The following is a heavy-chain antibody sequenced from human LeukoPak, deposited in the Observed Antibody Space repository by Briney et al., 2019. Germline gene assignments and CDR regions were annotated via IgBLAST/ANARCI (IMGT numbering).Heavy chain of an antibody. CDR3: ARLATMVRGGSYYFDY. D-gene: IGHD3-10*01. CDR2: IYTSGST. J-gene: IGHJ4*02. CDR1: GGSISSYY. V-gene: IGHV4-4*07. Sequence: SETLSLTCTVSGGSISSYYWSWIRQPAGKGLEWIGRIYTSGSTNYNPSLKSRVTMSVDTSKNQFSLKLSSVTAADTAVYYCARLATMVRGGSYYFDYWGQGTLVTVSS.